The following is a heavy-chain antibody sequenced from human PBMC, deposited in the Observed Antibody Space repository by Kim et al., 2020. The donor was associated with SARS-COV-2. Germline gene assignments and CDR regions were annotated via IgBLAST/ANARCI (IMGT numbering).Heavy chain of an antibody. CDR3: ARVSPSGITMIVVVNGAFDI. J-gene: IGHJ3*02. CDR2: INAGNGNT. V-gene: IGHV1-3*01. Sequence: ASVKVSCKASGYTFTSYAMHWVRQAPGQRLEWMGWINAGNGNTKYSQKFQGRVTITRDTSASTAYMELSSLRSEDTAVYYCARVSPSGITMIVVVNGAFDIWGQGTMVTVSS. CDR1: GYTFTSYA. D-gene: IGHD3-22*01.